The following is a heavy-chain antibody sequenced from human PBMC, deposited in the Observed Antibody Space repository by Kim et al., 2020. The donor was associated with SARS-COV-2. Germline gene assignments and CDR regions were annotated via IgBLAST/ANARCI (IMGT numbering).Heavy chain of an antibody. V-gene: IGHV4-34*01. J-gene: IGHJ6*01. CDR2: INHSGST. Sequence: SETLSLTCAVYGGSFSGYYWSWIRQPPGKGLEWIGEINHSGSTNYNPSLKSRVTISVDTSKNQFSLKLSSVTAADTAVYYCARGGGYCSGGSCWPYYYYG. D-gene: IGHD2-15*01. CDR3: ARGGGYCSGGSCWPYYYYG. CDR1: GGSFSGYY.